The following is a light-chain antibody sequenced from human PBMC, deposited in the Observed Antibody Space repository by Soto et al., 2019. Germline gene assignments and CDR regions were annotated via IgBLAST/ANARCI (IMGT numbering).Light chain of an antibody. Sequence: EVVMTQSPATLSVSAGERATLSCRASQSVTTNLAWYQQKPGQVPRLLIYGASTRASGIPARFSGSGSGTEFTLTISSLQSEDFAVYXCQQFDNWPLTFGQGTRLEIK. CDR3: QQFDNWPLT. V-gene: IGKV3-15*01. CDR1: QSVTTN. CDR2: GAS. J-gene: IGKJ5*01.